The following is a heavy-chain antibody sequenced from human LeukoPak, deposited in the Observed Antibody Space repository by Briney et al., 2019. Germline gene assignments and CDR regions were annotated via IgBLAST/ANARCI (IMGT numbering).Heavy chain of an antibody. D-gene: IGHD6-19*01. V-gene: IGHV4-59*01. CDR2: IYYSGST. CDR1: GGSISSYY. J-gene: IGHJ4*02. Sequence: SETLSLTCTVSGGSISSYYWSWIRQPPGKGLEWIGYIYYSGSTNYNPSLKSRVTISVDTSKKQFSLKLSSVTAADTAVYYCARVGYSGGWYYFDYWGQGTLVTVSS. CDR3: ARVGYSGGWYYFDY.